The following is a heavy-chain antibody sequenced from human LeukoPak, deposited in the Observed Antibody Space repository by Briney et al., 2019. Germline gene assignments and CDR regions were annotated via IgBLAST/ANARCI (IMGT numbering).Heavy chain of an antibody. D-gene: IGHD6-19*01. Sequence: ASVKVSCKASGYTFTDYYIHWVRQAPGQGLEWMGWIKPDSGDTEYAQKFQGRFTVTRDTSISTAFVEVNRLTSDDTAVYYCARARVPIAVAGLYYFDYWGQGALVTVSS. CDR2: IKPDSGDT. CDR3: ARARVPIAVAGLYYFDY. V-gene: IGHV1-2*02. J-gene: IGHJ4*02. CDR1: GYTFTDYY.